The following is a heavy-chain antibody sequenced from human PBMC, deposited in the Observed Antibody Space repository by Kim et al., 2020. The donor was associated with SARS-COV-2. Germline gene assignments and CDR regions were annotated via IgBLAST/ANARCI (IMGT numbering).Heavy chain of an antibody. J-gene: IGHJ3*02. Sequence: GGSLRLSCAASGFTFSSYSMNWVRQAPGKGLEWVSSISSSSSYIYYADSVKGRFTISRDNAKNSLYLQMNSLRAEDTAVYYCARVGDTAEAFDIWGQGTMVTVSS. CDR2: ISSSSSYI. CDR1: GFTFSSYS. V-gene: IGHV3-21*01. CDR3: ARVGDTAEAFDI. D-gene: IGHD5-18*01.